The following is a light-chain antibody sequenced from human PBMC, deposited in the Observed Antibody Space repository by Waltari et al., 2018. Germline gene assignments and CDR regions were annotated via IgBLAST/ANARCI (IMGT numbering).Light chain of an antibody. V-gene: IGLV2-14*01. J-gene: IGLJ1*01. CDR3: SSYTSSSTYV. CDR1: SRDVGGYNY. CDR2: EVS. Sequence: QSALTQPASVSGSPGQSITISCTGTSRDVGGYNYVSWYQQHPGKAPKLIIYEVSNRPSGVSNRFSGSKSGNTASLTISGLQPEDEADYYCSSYTSSSTYVFGTGTKVTVL.